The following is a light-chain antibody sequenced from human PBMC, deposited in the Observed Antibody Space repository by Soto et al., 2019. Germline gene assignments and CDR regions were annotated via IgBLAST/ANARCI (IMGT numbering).Light chain of an antibody. Sequence: EIVLTQSPGTLSLSPGESATLSCRASQSIASNLAWYQQRPGQAPRLLIYGTSTRATGIPARFSGSGSGTEFTLTIDSLQSEDFAVYYCQQYNKWRTFGQGTKVDIK. CDR2: GTS. J-gene: IGKJ1*01. V-gene: IGKV3-15*01. CDR1: QSIASN. CDR3: QQYNKWRT.